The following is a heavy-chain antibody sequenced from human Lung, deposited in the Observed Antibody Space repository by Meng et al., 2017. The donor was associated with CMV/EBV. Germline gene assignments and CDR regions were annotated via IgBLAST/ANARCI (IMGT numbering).Heavy chain of an antibody. D-gene: IGHD3-10*01. Sequence: ASVKVSCKASGYTFTGYYMHWVRQAPGQGLEWMGWINPNSGGTNYAQKFQGRVTMTRDTSISTAYMELSRLRSDDTAVYYCARALLFITMVRGAIGYWGQGTLDTVSS. CDR3: ARALLFITMVRGAIGY. CDR2: INPNSGGT. J-gene: IGHJ4*02. CDR1: GYTFTGYY. V-gene: IGHV1-2*02.